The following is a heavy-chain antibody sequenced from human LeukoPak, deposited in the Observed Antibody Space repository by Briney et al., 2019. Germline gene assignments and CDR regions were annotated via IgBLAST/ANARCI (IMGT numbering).Heavy chain of an antibody. CDR3: ARRSRYSFVPFDI. Sequence: GESLKISCKGSGYSFTSYWIGWVRQMPGKGLEWMGIIYPGDSDTGYSPSFQGQVTISADKSISTAYLQWSSLKASDTAMYYCARRSRYSFVPFDIWGQGTMVTVSS. CDR2: IYPGDSDT. CDR1: GYSFTSYW. V-gene: IGHV5-51*01. D-gene: IGHD3-9*01. J-gene: IGHJ3*02.